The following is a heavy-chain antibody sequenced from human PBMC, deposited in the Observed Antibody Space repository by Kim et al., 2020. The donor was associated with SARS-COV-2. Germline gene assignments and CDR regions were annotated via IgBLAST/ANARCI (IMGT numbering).Heavy chain of an antibody. Sequence: SETLSLTCTVSGGSISSSSYYWGWIRQPPGKGLEWIGSIYYSGSTYYNPSLKSRVTISVDTSKNQFSLKLSSVTAADTAVYYCARDPPLYDFGVGYYYGMDVWGQGTTVTVSS. CDR3: ARDPPLYDFGVGYYYGMDV. D-gene: IGHD3-3*01. CDR1: GGSISSSSYY. CDR2: IYYSGST. J-gene: IGHJ6*02. V-gene: IGHV4-39*07.